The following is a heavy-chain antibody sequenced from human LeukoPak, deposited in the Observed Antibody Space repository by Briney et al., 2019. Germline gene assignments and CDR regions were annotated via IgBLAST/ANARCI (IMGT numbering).Heavy chain of an antibody. CDR1: GGTFSSYA. Sequence: SVKVSCKASGGTFSSYAISWVRQAPGQGLEWMGGIIPIFGTANYAQKFQGRVTITADESTSTAYMELSSLRSEDTAVYYCAREGNLYYGSGSYSDYWGQGTPVTVSS. V-gene: IGHV1-69*01. D-gene: IGHD3-10*01. J-gene: IGHJ4*02. CDR3: AREGNLYYGSGSYSDY. CDR2: IIPIFGTA.